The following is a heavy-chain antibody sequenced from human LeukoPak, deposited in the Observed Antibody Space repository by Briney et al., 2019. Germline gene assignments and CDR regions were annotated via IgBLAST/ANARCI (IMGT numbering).Heavy chain of an antibody. J-gene: IGHJ6*03. CDR3: ARTIVVVPAAHTPYYYYYMDV. CDR2: IYYSGST. Sequence: SETLSLTCTVSGGSISSSSYYWGWIRQPPGKGLEWIGSIYYSGSTYYNPSLKSRVTISVDTSKNQFSLKLCSVTAADTAVYYCARTIVVVPAAHTPYYYYYMDVWGQGTTVTVSS. V-gene: IGHV4-39*01. D-gene: IGHD2-2*01. CDR1: GGSISSSSYY.